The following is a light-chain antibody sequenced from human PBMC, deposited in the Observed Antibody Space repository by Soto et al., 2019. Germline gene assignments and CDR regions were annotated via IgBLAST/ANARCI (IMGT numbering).Light chain of an antibody. CDR3: QQYNNWPPWT. CDR1: QSVSRN. V-gene: IGKV3-15*01. CDR2: GAS. J-gene: IGKJ1*01. Sequence: EIVMTQSPATLSVSPGERVTLSCRASQSVSRNLAWFQQKPGQAPRFLIYGASTGATGVPARFSGSGSGTEFTLTISSLQSEDFAVYYCQQYNNWPPWTFGQGTKVEV.